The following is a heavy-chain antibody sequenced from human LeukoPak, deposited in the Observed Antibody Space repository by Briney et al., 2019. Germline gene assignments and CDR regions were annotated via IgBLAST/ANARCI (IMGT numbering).Heavy chain of an antibody. CDR3: ARSSSGWRAGYYFYYMDI. CDR1: GGSISSFY. J-gene: IGHJ6*03. CDR2: ISYSGST. V-gene: IGHV4-59*01. D-gene: IGHD6-19*01. Sequence: PSEALSLTCTVSGGSISSFYWNWIRQPPGKGLEWTGYISYSGSTNYNPSLKSRVTMSVDTSKSQFSLKLSTVTAADTAVYYCARSSSGWRAGYYFYYMDIWGKGTTVTISS.